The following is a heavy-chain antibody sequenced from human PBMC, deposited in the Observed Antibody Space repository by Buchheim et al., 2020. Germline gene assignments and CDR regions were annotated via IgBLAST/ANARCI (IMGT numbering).Heavy chain of an antibody. J-gene: IGHJ4*02. D-gene: IGHD4-11*01. CDR2: IYYSGST. Sequence: QVQLQESGPGLVKPSETLSVTCTVSGGSVSSGNYYWSWIRPPPGKGLEWIGYIYYSGSTNYSPSLKSRVTISVDTANEQFSLKLSSVTAADTAVYYCARTSIQYHFDSWGQGTL. CDR1: GGSVSSGNYY. CDR3: ARTSIQYHFDS. V-gene: IGHV4-61*01.